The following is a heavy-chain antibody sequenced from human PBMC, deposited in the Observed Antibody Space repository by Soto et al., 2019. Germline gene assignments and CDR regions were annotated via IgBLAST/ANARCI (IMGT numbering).Heavy chain of an antibody. CDR2: INHSGST. Sequence: QVQLQQWGAGLLKPSETLSLTCAVYGGSFSGYYWSWIRQPPGKGLEWIGEINHSGSTNYNPSLKRRVTISVDTSKNQFSLKLSSVTAADTAVYYCATRYCSSTSCYEYYFDYWGQGTLVTVSS. CDR3: ATRYCSSTSCYEYYFDY. D-gene: IGHD2-2*01. V-gene: IGHV4-34*01. J-gene: IGHJ4*02. CDR1: GGSFSGYY.